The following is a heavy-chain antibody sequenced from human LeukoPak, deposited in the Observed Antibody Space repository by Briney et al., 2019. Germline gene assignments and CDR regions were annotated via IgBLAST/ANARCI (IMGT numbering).Heavy chain of an antibody. J-gene: IGHJ3*02. CDR2: IYYSGST. D-gene: IGHD6-13*01. Sequence: SETLSLTCTVSGGSISSYYWSWIRQPPGKGLEWIGYIYYSGSTNYNPSLKSRVTISVDTSKNQFSLKLSSVTAADTAVYYCARSWQQLAHDAFGIWGQGTMVTVSS. CDR1: GGSISSYY. V-gene: IGHV4-59*01. CDR3: ARSWQQLAHDAFGI.